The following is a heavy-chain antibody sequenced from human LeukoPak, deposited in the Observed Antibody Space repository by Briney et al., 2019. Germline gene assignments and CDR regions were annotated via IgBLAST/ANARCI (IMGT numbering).Heavy chain of an antibody. Sequence: GGSLRLSCAASGFTFSSYAMNWVRQAPGKGLEWVSYISSSGSTIYYADSVKGRFTISRDNAKNSLYLQMNSLRAEDTAVYYCARGTHRYYDSSGYLDYWGQGTLVTVSS. CDR3: ARGTHRYYDSSGYLDY. V-gene: IGHV3-48*03. CDR1: GFTFSSYA. J-gene: IGHJ4*02. CDR2: ISSSGSTI. D-gene: IGHD3-22*01.